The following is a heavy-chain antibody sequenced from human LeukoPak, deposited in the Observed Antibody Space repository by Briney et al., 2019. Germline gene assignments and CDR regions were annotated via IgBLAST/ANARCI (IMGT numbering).Heavy chain of an antibody. V-gene: IGHV4-31*03. D-gene: IGHD3-3*01. CDR1: GGSISSGGYY. CDR2: VYYSGST. CDR3: SRHPYYDFWSGYRNFDY. J-gene: IGHJ4*02. Sequence: SETLSLTCTVSGGSISSGGYYWSWIRQHPGKGLEWIGYVYYSGSTYYNPSLKSRVTISVDTSKNQFSLKLSSVTAADTAVYYCSRHPYYDFWSGYRNFDYWGQGTLVTVSS.